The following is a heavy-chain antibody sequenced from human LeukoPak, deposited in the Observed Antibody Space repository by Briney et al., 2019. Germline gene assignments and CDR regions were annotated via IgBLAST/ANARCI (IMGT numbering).Heavy chain of an antibody. J-gene: IGHJ6*02. CDR3: ARGLEAAADYYYYAMDV. D-gene: IGHD6-13*01. CDR2: INHSGST. Sequence: SETLSLTCAVYGGSFSGYYWSWIRQPPGKGLEWIGEINHSGSTYYSPSLKSRVTLSVDMSKNHFSLKLSSVTAADTAVYYCARGLEAAADYYYYAMDVWGQGTTVTVSS. CDR1: GGSFSGYY. V-gene: IGHV4-34*01.